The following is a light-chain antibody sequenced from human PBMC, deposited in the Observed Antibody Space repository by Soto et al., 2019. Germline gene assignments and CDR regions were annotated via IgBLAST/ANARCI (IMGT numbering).Light chain of an antibody. CDR1: RSLSSSY. CDR3: QQQGT. CDR2: AAS. Sequence: EIVLTQSPGTLSLSPGERATLSCRASRSLSSSYVVWYQQKPGQAPRLLIYAASRRATGIPDRFSGSESATEYTLTISRLEAEDFAVYYCQQQGTFGQGTKLEIK. V-gene: IGKV3-20*01. J-gene: IGKJ2*01.